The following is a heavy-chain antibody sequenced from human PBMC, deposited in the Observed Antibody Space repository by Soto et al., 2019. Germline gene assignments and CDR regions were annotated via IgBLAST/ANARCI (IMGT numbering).Heavy chain of an antibody. J-gene: IGHJ6*03. Sequence: QVQLVQSGAEVKKPGASVKVSCKASGYTFTSYGISWVRQAPGQGLEWMGWISAYNGNTNYAQKLQGRVTKTTATSPSTAYQELKSPRSEETAVYYGARDGLLGWVGELTTLGGMDVWGKGNTVTVSS. V-gene: IGHV1-18*01. CDR1: GYTFTSYG. D-gene: IGHD3-10*01. CDR3: ARDGLLGWVGELTTLGGMDV. CDR2: ISAYNGNT.